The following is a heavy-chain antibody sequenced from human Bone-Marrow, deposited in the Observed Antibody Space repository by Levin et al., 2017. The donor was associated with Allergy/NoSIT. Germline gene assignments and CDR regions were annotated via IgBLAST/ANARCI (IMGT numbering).Heavy chain of an antibody. D-gene: IGHD4-17*01. V-gene: IGHV4-59*11. Sequence: LRLSCTVSGGSITSHHWSWIRQSPGKGLEWIGYIYHKGNSNYNPSLKSRVTISVDTSKNQFSLKLSSVTAADTAVYYCARDISNYGDSQYFDYWGQGTLVTVSS. CDR2: IYHKGNS. J-gene: IGHJ4*02. CDR1: GGSITSHH. CDR3: ARDISNYGDSQYFDY.